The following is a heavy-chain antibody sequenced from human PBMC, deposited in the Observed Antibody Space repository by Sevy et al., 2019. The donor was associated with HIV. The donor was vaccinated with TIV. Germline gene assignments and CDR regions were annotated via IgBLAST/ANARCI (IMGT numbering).Heavy chain of an antibody. CDR2: ISYDGRNK. Sequence: GGSLRLSCTASKFTFSNFAMNWVRQAPGKAVERVALISYDGRNKYYSHSVRDRFVVSRDNSKNTLYLQMNSLRPEDTAIYYCAREGQLWFVYYFDSWGQGTRVTVSS. V-gene: IGHV3-30*09. CDR1: KFTFSNFA. D-gene: IGHD3-10*01. J-gene: IGHJ4*02. CDR3: AREGQLWFVYYFDS.